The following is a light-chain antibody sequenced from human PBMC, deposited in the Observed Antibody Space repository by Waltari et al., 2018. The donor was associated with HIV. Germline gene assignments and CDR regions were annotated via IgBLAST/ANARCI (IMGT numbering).Light chain of an antibody. V-gene: IGLV1-47*01. CDR2: KNK. Sequence: QSVLTQPPSASGTPGQRATISCFGSNSNIRSNYVSWYQHLPGMAPKLLIYKNKQRPSGVPDRFSGSKSGTSASLAISGLRSEDEADYYCAAWDDRLNLVFGGGTKLTVL. J-gene: IGLJ2*01. CDR1: NSNIRSNY. CDR3: AAWDDRLNLV.